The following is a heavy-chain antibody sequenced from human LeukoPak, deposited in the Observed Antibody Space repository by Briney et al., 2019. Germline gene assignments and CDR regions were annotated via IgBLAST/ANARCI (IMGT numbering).Heavy chain of an antibody. V-gene: IGHV1-18*04. CDR2: ISAYSGNT. J-gene: IGHJ4*02. CDR3: ARDSKRYGDYPDY. D-gene: IGHD4-17*01. Sequence: ASVKVSCKASGYTFIAYYMHWVRQAPGQGLEWMGWISAYSGNTNYAQKLQGRVTMTTDTSTTTAYMELRSLRSDDTAVYYCARDSKRYGDYPDYWGQGTLVTVS. CDR1: GYTFIAYY.